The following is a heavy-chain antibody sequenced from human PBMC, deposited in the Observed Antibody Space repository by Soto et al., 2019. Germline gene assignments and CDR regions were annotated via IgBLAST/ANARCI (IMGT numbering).Heavy chain of an antibody. CDR3: GSGTTVTKVTDYYYGMDV. CDR2: IIPIFGTA. Sequence: QVQLVQSGAEVKKPGSSVKVSCTASGGTFSSYAISWVRQAPGQGLEWMGGIIPIFGTANYAQKFRGRVTITADESTSTAYMELSSLRSEDTAVYYCGSGTTVTKVTDYYYGMDVWGQGTTVTVSS. J-gene: IGHJ6*02. CDR1: GGTFSSYA. D-gene: IGHD4-4*01. V-gene: IGHV1-69*12.